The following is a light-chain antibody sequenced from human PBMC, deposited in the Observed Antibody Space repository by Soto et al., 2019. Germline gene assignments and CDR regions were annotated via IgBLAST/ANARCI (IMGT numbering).Light chain of an antibody. J-gene: IGKJ1*01. Sequence: EIVLTQSPGSLSLSPGERATLSCRASQSFTSNFLAWYQQKPGQAPRLLIYGASSRATGIPDRFSGSGSGTDFTLTISILEPEDFAVYYNQHYGSLTPAWTFGQGTKVDIK. CDR2: GAS. V-gene: IGKV3-20*01. CDR3: QHYGSLTPAWT. CDR1: QSFTSNF.